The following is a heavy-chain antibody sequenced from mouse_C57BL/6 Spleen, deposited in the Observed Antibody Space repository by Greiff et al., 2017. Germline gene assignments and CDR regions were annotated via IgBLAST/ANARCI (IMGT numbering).Heavy chain of an antibody. J-gene: IGHJ2*01. V-gene: IGHV1-64*01. D-gene: IGHD1-1*01. CDR3: ARSGTTVVAPDY. CDR1: GYTFTSYW. CDR2: IHPNSGST. Sequence: QVQLQQPGAELVKPGASVKLSCKASGYTFTSYWMHWVKQRPGQGLEWIGMIHPNSGSTNYNEKFKSKATLTVDKSSSTAYMQLSSLTSEDSAVYYCARSGTTVVAPDYWGQGTTLTVSS.